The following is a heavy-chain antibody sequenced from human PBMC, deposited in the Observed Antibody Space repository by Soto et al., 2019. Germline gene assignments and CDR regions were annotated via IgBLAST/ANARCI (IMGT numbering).Heavy chain of an antibody. CDR2: IPYDGSNK. CDR3: AKAFGPGWGHKYYYYYGMDV. J-gene: IGHJ6*02. V-gene: IGHV3-30*18. D-gene: IGHD6-19*01. Sequence: PRGSLRLSCAASGFTFSSYGRHWVRQAPGKGLGWVAVIPYDGSNKYYADSVKGRFTISRDNSKNTLYLQMNSLRAEDTAVYYCAKAFGPGWGHKYYYYYGMDVWGQGTTVPASS. CDR1: GFTFSSYG.